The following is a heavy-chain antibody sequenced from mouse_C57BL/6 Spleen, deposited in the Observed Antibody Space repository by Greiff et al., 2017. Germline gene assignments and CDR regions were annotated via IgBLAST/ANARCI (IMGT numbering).Heavy chain of an antibody. CDR2: INPGSGGT. J-gene: IGHJ3*01. V-gene: IGHV1-54*01. CDR3: ARGEDDYDLFAY. D-gene: IGHD2-4*01. Sequence: QVHVKQSGAELVRPGTSVKVSCKASGYAFTNYLIEWVKQRPGQGLEWIGVINPGSGGTNYNEKFKGKATLTADKSSSTAYMQLSSLTSEDSAVYFCARGEDDYDLFAYWGQGTLVTVSA. CDR1: GYAFTNYL.